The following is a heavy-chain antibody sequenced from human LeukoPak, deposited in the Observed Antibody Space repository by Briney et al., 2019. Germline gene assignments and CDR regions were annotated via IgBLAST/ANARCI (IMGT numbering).Heavy chain of an antibody. CDR3: ATAGSSELLWDYAMDV. Sequence: GSLRLSCAASGFTVSSNYMSWVRQAPGKGLEGVSLIYAGGSTYYADAVKGRFTISRHNSKNTLHLQMNSLRVADTAVYYCATAGSSELLWDYAMDVWGQGTTVAVSS. D-gene: IGHD3-10*01. CDR1: GFTVSSNY. V-gene: IGHV3-53*04. J-gene: IGHJ6*02. CDR2: IYAGGST.